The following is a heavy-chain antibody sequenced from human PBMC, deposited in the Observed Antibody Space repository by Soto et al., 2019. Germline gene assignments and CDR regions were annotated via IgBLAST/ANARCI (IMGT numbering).Heavy chain of an antibody. J-gene: IGHJ5*02. V-gene: IGHV4-39*01. CDR3: ARRERAAGTDWWFDP. CDR2: IYYSGST. Sequence: QLQLQESGPGLVKPSETLSLTCTVSGGSISSSSFHWGWIRQPPGKGLEWIGSIYYSGSTYYSPAMKSRVTISVDTSKSQFSLKLSSVTAADTAVYYCARRERAAGTDWWFDPWGQGTLVTVSS. CDR1: GGSISSSSFH. D-gene: IGHD6-13*01.